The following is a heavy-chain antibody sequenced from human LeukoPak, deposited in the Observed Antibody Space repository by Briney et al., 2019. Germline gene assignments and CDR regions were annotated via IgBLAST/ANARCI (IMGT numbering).Heavy chain of an antibody. J-gene: IGHJ4*02. V-gene: IGHV4-39*07. CDR2: IYYSGSA. Sequence: SETLSLTCTVSGVSISSSSYYWGWIRQPPGKGLEWIGSIYYSGSANYNPSLKSRVTISVDTSKNQFSLKLSSVTAADTAVYYCARGVAAVAGYWGQGTLVTVSS. CDR1: GVSISSSSYY. CDR3: ARGVAAVAGY. D-gene: IGHD6-19*01.